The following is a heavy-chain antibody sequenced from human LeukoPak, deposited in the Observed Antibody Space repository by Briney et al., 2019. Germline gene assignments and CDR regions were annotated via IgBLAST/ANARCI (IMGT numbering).Heavy chain of an antibody. Sequence: GGSLRLSCAASGFTFSTYWMHWVRQAPGKGLVWVSRINSDGSSTRYADSVKGRFTISGDNAKNTLYLQMNSLRADDTAVYYCARSRSGYSPGYWGQGTLVTVSS. CDR1: GFTFSTYW. V-gene: IGHV3-74*01. CDR3: ARSRSGYSPGY. D-gene: IGHD3-22*01. CDR2: INSDGSST. J-gene: IGHJ4*02.